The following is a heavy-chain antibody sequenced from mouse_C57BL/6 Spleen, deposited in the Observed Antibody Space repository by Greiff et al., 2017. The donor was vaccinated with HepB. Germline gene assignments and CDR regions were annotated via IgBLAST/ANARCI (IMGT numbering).Heavy chain of an antibody. CDR1: GYTFTSYW. CDR2: IYPGNSDT. Sequence: VQLQQSGTVLARPGASVKMSCKTSGYTFTSYWMHWVKQRPGQGLEWIGAIYPGNSDTSYNQKFKGKAKLTAVTSASTAYMELSSLTNEDSAVYYGTRSPTMITTWFAYWGQGTLVTVSA. CDR3: TRSPTMITTWFAY. J-gene: IGHJ3*01. D-gene: IGHD2-4*01. V-gene: IGHV1-5*01.